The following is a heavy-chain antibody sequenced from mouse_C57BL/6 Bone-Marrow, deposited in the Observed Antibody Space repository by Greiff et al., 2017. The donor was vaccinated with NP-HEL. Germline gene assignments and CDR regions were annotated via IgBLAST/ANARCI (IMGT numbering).Heavy chain of an antibody. Sequence: LVESGGGLVKPGGSLKLSCAASGFTFSDYGMHWVRQAPEKGLEWVAYISSGSSTIYYADTVKGRFTSARDNAKNTLFRRRTSLRSEDTAMYYCATLREDAMDYWGQGTSVTVSS. CDR1: GFTFSDYG. D-gene: IGHD1-1*01. V-gene: IGHV5-17*01. CDR3: ATLREDAMDY. CDR2: ISSGSSTI. J-gene: IGHJ4*01.